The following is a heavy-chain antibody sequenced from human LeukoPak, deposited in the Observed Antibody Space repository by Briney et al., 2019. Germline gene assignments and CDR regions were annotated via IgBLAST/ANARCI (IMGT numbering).Heavy chain of an antibody. V-gene: IGHV3-7*01. CDR1: GFTFSSYW. CDR3: ARDSPGGSYGY. Sequence: GGSLRLSCAASGFTFSSYWMSWVRQAPGKGLEWVANIKQDGSEKYYVDSVKGRFTISRDNAKNSLYLQMNSLRAEDTAEYYCARDSPGGSYGYWGQGTLVTVSS. J-gene: IGHJ4*02. CDR2: IKQDGSEK. D-gene: IGHD1-26*01.